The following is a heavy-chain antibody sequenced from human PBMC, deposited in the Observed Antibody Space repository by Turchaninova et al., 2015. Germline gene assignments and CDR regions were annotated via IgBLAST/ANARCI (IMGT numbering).Heavy chain of an antibody. CDR2: ISGSGDRT. D-gene: IGHD4-17*01. J-gene: IGHJ3*01. CDR3: GRDPNGDYFGAFDF. V-gene: IGHV3-23*01. CDR1: GVSFASYA. Sequence: EVQFLESGGGLVQPGGSLRLSCEASGVSFASYAVTWVPQATGQGLEWVSSISGSGDRTPCAYSVKGRFTISRDNSKSTLYLQMNSLRVEDTAVYYCGRDPNGDYFGAFDFWGRGTLVTVSS.